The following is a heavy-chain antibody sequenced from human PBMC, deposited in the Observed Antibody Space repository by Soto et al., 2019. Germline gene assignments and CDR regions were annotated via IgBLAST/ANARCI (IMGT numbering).Heavy chain of an antibody. D-gene: IGHD1-26*01. J-gene: IGHJ4*01. CDR1: GDSVSSNSAG. CDR2: TYYRSKWYY. Sequence: SPTRSLTCAITGDSVSSNSAGWSWVRQSPSRGLEWLGRTYYRSKWYYEYAVSVRGRITINPDTSKNQYPLQLNSVTPEDTAVYFCARGEQYSGRIFDYWGQGTLVTVSS. V-gene: IGHV6-1*01. CDR3: ARGEQYSGRIFDY.